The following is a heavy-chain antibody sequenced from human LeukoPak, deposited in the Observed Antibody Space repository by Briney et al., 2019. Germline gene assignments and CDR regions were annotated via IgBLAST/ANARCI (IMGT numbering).Heavy chain of an antibody. D-gene: IGHD5-12*01. CDR3: ARVSDTGYDENDF. Sequence: ASVKVSCKASGYSFVSYGMSWVRQAPGQGLEWMGWISAYNGKTNYPQKFQGRVTMTTDTSTNTGYMELRSLRFDDTAVYYCARVSDTGYDENDFWGQGTLVTVSS. J-gene: IGHJ4*02. CDR2: ISAYNGKT. CDR1: GYSFVSYG. V-gene: IGHV1-18*01.